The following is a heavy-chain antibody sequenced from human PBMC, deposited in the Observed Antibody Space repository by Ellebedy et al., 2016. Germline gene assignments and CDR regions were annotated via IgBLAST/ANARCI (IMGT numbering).Heavy chain of an antibody. J-gene: IGHJ4*02. CDR3: VRDVTASRDY. CDR2: INPNSSNT. V-gene: IGHV1-2*02. D-gene: IGHD5-18*01. Sequence: ASVKVSCKASGYTFTNYYMHWVRQAPGQGLEWMGWINPNSSNTKYAQKFQDRVTMTRDTSISTAYMELTRLRSDDTAMYYCVRDVTASRDYWGQGTLVTVSS. CDR1: GYTFTNYY.